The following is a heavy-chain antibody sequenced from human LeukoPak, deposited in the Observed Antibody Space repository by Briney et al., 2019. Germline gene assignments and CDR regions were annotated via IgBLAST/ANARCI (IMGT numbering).Heavy chain of an antibody. V-gene: IGHV1-69*05. D-gene: IGHD2-2*02. CDR1: GGTFSSYA. Sequence: SVKVSCKASGGTFSSYAISWVRQAPGQGLEWMGGIIPIFGTANYAQKFQGRVTMTTDTSTSTVYMELSSLRSEDTAVYYCAVPAAIHDAFDIWGQGTMVTVSS. CDR3: AVPAAIHDAFDI. J-gene: IGHJ3*02. CDR2: IIPIFGTA.